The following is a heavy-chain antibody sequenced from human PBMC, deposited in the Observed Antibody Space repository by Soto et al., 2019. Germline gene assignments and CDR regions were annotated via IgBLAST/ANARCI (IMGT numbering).Heavy chain of an antibody. CDR3: AKARDTTTFGVVFDY. Sequence: GGSLRLSCAASGFTFSNYAMNWVRQAPGKGLERVSAISVSGCSTYYADSVKGRFTISRDNSKNTLYLQMNSLRAEDTAVYYCAKARDTTTFGVVFDYWGQGAQVTVSS. CDR1: GFTFSNYA. J-gene: IGHJ4*02. CDR2: ISVSGCST. D-gene: IGHD3-3*01. V-gene: IGHV3-23*01.